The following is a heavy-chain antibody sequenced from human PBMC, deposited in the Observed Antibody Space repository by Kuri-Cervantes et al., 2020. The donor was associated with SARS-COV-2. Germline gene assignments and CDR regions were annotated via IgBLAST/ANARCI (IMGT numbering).Heavy chain of an antibody. CDR1: GGSISSSDYY. CDR3: ASLVGATGYYYYMDV. CDR2: MYYSGST. Sequence: SETLSLTCTVSGGSISSSDYYWGWIRQPPGKGLEWIGSMYYSGSTYYNPSLKSRVTISVDTSKDQFSLKLSSVTAADTAVYYCASLVGATGYYYYMDVWGKGTTVTVSS. V-gene: IGHV4-39*01. D-gene: IGHD1-26*01. J-gene: IGHJ6*03.